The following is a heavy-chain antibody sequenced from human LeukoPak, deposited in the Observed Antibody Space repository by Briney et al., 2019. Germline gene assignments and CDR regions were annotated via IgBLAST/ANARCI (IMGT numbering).Heavy chain of an antibody. Sequence: ASVKVSCKASGYTFTDYFIHWVRQAPGQGLEWMGWINPNSGGTNYAQKFQGRVTMTRDTSISTAYMELSRLRSDDTAVYYCARDYNCRANGFCPGGYWGQGTLVTVSS. D-gene: IGHD1-1*01. CDR1: GYTFTDYF. V-gene: IGHV1-2*02. J-gene: IGHJ4*02. CDR2: INPNSGGT. CDR3: ARDYNCRANGFCPGGY.